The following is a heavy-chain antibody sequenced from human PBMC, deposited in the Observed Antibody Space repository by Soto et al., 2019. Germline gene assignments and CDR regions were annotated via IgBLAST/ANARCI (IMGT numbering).Heavy chain of an antibody. J-gene: IGHJ6*02. CDR3: AKNGQPPYYYYGMDV. D-gene: IGHD2-8*01. CDR1: GYTFTRYN. Sequence: ASVKVSCNASGYTFTRYNISWVRQAPGQGLEWMGWISGYNGDTNYAQKFQDRVSMTIDTSTGTAYMELRSLTSDDTAIYYCAKNGQPPYYYYGMDVWGQGTKVTVSS. CDR2: ISGYNGDT. V-gene: IGHV1-18*01.